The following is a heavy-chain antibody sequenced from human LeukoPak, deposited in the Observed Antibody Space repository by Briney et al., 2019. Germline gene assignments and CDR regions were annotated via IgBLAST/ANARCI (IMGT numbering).Heavy chain of an antibody. V-gene: IGHV3-74*01. CDR2: INSDGSST. Sequence: GGSPRLSCAASGFTFSSYWMHWVRQAPGKGLVWVSRINSDGSSTSYADSVKGRFTISRDNAKNTLYLQMNSLRAEDTAVYYCARCFDSSGYYYGWFDPWGQGTLVTVSS. CDR3: ARCFDSSGYYYGWFDP. J-gene: IGHJ5*02. CDR1: GFTFSSYW. D-gene: IGHD3-22*01.